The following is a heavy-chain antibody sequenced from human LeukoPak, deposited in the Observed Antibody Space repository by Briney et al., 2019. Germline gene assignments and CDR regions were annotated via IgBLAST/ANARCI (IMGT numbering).Heavy chain of an antibody. J-gene: IGHJ6*03. D-gene: IGHD3-3*01. CDR2: INPNSGGT. Sequence: AASVKVSCKASGFTFTAYHMHWVRQAPGQGLEWMGWINPNSGGTNYAQKFQGSVTITADESTSTAYMELSSLRSADTAVYYCARDTAAGGRSGYYDMDVWGKGTTVTVSS. CDR1: GFTFTAYH. CDR3: ARDTAAGGRSGYYDMDV. V-gene: IGHV1-2*02.